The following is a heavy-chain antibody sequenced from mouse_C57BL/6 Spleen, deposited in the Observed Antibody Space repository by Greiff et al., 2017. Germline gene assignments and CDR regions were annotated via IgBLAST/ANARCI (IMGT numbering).Heavy chain of an antibody. Sequence: EVQLVEPEGGLVQPGSSMKLSCTASGFTFSDYYMAWVRQVPDKGLEWVANINYSGSSTNYLDTLKSRFIISRDNSKNILYLQMSSLKSEDTATYYSAKDGELGPLDYWGQGTTLTVSS. V-gene: IGHV5-16*01. CDR3: AKDGELGPLDY. CDR2: INYSGSST. CDR1: GFTFSDYY. D-gene: IGHD4-1*01. J-gene: IGHJ2*01.